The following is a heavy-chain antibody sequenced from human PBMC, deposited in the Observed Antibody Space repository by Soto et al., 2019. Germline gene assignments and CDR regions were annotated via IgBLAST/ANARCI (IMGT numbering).Heavy chain of an antibody. CDR3: PSLTYYDFWSGHNNWSDP. J-gene: IGHJ5*02. Sequence: SETLSLTCTVSGGSISSSSYYWGWIRQPPGKGLEWIGSIYYSGSTYYNPSLKSRVTISVDTSKNQFSLKLSSVTAADTAVYYCPSLTYYDFWSGHNNWSDPGGQGPLVPVSS. CDR1: GGSISSSSYY. D-gene: IGHD3-3*01. V-gene: IGHV4-39*01. CDR2: IYYSGST.